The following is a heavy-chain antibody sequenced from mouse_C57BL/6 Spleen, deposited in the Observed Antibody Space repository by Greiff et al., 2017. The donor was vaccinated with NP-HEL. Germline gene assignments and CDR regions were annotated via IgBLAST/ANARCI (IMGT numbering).Heavy chain of an antibody. CDR2: IHPSDSDT. V-gene: IGHV1-74*01. J-gene: IGHJ2*01. CDR3: ASDGYYGRVDY. D-gene: IGHD2-3*01. CDR1: GYTFTSYW. Sequence: QVQLKQPGAELVKPGASVKVSCKASGYTFTSYWMHWVKQRPGQGLEWIGRIHPSDSDTNYNQKFKGKATLTVDKSSSTAYMQLSSLTSEDSAVYYCASDGYYGRVDYWGQGTTLTVSS.